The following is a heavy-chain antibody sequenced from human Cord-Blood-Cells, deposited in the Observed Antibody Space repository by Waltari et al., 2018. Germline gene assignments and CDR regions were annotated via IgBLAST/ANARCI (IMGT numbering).Heavy chain of an antibody. CDR1: GGPFSGYY. V-gene: IGHV4-34*01. CDR3: ARGYSSSWYGY. Sequence: QVQLQQWGAGLLKPSETLSLTCAVYGGPFSGYYWSWIRQPPGKGLEWVGESNESGRTNTTPSLKSRVTISVDTSKNQVSLKLSSLTAADTAVYYCARGYSSSWYGYWGQGTLVTVSS. D-gene: IGHD6-13*01. CDR2: SNESGRT. J-gene: IGHJ4*02.